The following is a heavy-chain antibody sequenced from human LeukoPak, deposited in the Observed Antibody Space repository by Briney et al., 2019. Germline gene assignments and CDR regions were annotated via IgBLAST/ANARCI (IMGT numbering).Heavy chain of an antibody. CDR3: AKERMIVVGDDAFDI. CDR1: GFNFRAYW. CDR2: IKQDGSAK. D-gene: IGHD3-22*01. J-gene: IGHJ3*02. Sequence: GGSLRLSCAASGFNFRAYWMNWVRQAPGKGLEWVANIKQDGSAKYYVDSVKGRFTLSRDNSKSTLYLQMNSLRAEDTALYYCAKERMIVVGDDAFDIWGHGTMVTVSS. V-gene: IGHV3-7*03.